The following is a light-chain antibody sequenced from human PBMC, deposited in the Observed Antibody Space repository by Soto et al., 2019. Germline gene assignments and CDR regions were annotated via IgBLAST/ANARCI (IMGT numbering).Light chain of an antibody. Sequence: QSALSQPPSASGTPGQTVIISCSGSRSDIGSNFVNWYQHLPGTAPKLLIYNSNQRPSGVPDRFSGYKSGTSASLAISGLQSEDEADYYCAAWDDSLTGPVFGTGTKVTVL. CDR2: NSN. J-gene: IGLJ1*01. CDR1: RSDIGSNF. V-gene: IGLV1-44*01. CDR3: AAWDDSLTGPV.